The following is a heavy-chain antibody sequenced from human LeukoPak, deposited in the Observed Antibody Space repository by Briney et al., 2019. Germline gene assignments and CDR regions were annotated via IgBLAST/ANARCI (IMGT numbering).Heavy chain of an antibody. D-gene: IGHD3-10*01. CDR2: ISAYNGNT. CDR1: GYTFTSYG. V-gene: IGHV1-18*01. J-gene: IGHJ5*02. Sequence: ASVKVSCKASGYTFTSYGTSWVRQAPGQGLEWMGWISAYNGNTNYAQKLQGRVTMTTDTSTSTAYMELRSLRSDDTAVYYCARVPTMVRGVIPNWFDPWGQGTLVTVSS. CDR3: ARVPTMVRGVIPNWFDP.